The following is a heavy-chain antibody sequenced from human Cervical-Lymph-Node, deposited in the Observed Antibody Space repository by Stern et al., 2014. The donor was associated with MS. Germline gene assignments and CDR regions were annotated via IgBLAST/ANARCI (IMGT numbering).Heavy chain of an antibody. CDR1: GASFSTNA. V-gene: IGHV1-69*01. D-gene: IGHD4-23*01. J-gene: IGHJ4*02. Sequence: QMQLVQSGAEVKKPGSSVKVSCKVSGASFSTNAISWVRQAPGQGLEWMGAIVSIFDKANDAQRFRGRVTITADESTSTAYLDLSSLRSGDTAVYFCTREHHGGNFASWGQGTLVTVSS. CDR2: IVSIFDKA. CDR3: TREHHGGNFAS.